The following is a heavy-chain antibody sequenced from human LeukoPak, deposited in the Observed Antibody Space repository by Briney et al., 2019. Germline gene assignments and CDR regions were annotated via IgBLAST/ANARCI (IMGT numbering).Heavy chain of an antibody. CDR1: GGTFSSYA. D-gene: IGHD3-22*01. CDR2: IIPIFGTA. Sequence: ASVKASCKASGGTFSSYAISWVRQAPGQGLEWMGGIIPIFGTANYAQKFQGRVTITADKSTNTAYLEISSLTSDDTAVYYCARCSPGDSSNFYAVLQYWGQGTQVTVST. CDR3: ARCSPGDSSNFYAVLQY. J-gene: IGHJ4*02. V-gene: IGHV1-69*06.